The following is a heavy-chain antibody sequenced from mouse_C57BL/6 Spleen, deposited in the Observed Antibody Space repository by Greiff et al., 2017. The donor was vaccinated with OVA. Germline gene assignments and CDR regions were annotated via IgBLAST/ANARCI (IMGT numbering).Heavy chain of an antibody. V-gene: IGHV1-50*01. Sequence: QVQLQQPGAELVKPGASVKLSCKASGYTFTSYWMQWVKQRPGQGLEWIGEIDPSDSYTNYNQKFKGKATLTVDTSSSTAYMQLSSLTSEDSAVYYGARRGSYGSSYFDYWGKGTTLTVSA. CDR3: ARRGSYGSSYFDY. CDR1: GYTFTSYW. CDR2: IDPSDSYT. D-gene: IGHD1-1*01. J-gene: IGHJ2*01.